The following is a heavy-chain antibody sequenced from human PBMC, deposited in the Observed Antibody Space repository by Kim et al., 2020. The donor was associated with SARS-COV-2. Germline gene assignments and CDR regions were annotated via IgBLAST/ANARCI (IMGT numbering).Heavy chain of an antibody. J-gene: IGHJ4*02. CDR3: ARGGGCSGGNCYPVDY. V-gene: IGHV4-34*01. Sequence: SETLSLTCAFYGGSFSGYFWTWIRQPPGKGLEWIGEINHRGSTNYNPSLKSRLTISMDTSKNQFSLRLSSATAADTAIYYCARGGGCSGGNCYPVDYWGQGTLVTVSS. CDR2: INHRGST. D-gene: IGHD2-15*01. CDR1: GGSFSGYF.